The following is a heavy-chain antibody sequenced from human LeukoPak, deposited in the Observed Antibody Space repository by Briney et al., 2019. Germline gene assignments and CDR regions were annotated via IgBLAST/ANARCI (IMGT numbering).Heavy chain of an antibody. CDR2: INPNSGDT. CDR1: GYTFTGYY. V-gene: IGHV1-2*02. Sequence: ASVKVSCKPSGYTFTGYYVHWVRQAPGQGLEWMGWINPNSGDTNYAQKFQGRVTMTRDTSIGTAYMELSRRTSDDTAVYYCARVGAPSWASGSCPIWGQGTLVTVSS. CDR3: ARVGAPSWASGSCPI. D-gene: IGHD3-10*01. J-gene: IGHJ1*01.